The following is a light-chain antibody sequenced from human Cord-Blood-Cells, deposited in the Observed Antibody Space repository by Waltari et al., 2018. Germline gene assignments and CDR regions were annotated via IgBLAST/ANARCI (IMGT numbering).Light chain of an antibody. J-gene: IGKJ1*01. CDR3: QQGYSTPRT. V-gene: IGKV1-39*01. CDR2: AAS. CDR1: QSISSY. Sequence: DIQLTQSPSSMSASVGDRVTIPCRASQSISSYLNWYQQKPGKAPKLLIYAASSFQSGVPSRFSGSGSGTDFTLTISSLQPEDFATYDCQQGYSTPRTFGQGTKVEIK.